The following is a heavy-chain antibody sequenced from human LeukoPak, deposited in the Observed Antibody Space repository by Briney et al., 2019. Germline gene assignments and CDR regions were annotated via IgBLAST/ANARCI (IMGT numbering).Heavy chain of an antibody. CDR2: INHSGST. CDR1: GGSFSGYY. Sequence: SETLSLTCAVSGGSFSGYYWRWIRQPPGKGLEWIGEINHSGSTNYNPSLTSRVTISVDTSKNQFSLKLSSVTAADTAVYYCARHEAGDLAFDIWGQGTMVTVSS. CDR3: ARHEAGDLAFDI. J-gene: IGHJ3*02. V-gene: IGHV4-34*01. D-gene: IGHD7-27*01.